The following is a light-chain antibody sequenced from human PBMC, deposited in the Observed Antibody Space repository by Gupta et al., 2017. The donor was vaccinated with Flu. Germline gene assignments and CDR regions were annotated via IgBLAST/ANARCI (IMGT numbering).Light chain of an antibody. CDR3: SSYTSSSTLV. J-gene: IGLJ1*01. CDR1: SSDVGDYNY. CDR2: DVT. Sequence: TSSDVGDYNYVSWYQQHPGKAPKLMISDVTNRPSGVSNRFSGSKSGNTASLTISGPQAEDEADYYCSSYTSSSTLVFGTGTKVTVL. V-gene: IGLV2-14*04.